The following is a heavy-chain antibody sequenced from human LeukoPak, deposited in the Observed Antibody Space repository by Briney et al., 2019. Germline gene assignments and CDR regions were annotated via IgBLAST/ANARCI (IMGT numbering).Heavy chain of an antibody. V-gene: IGHV1-3*01. CDR1: GYTFTSYA. CDR2: INAGNGNT. D-gene: IGHD3-10*01. CDR3: ARAPLGYYYGSGSPYYGMDV. Sequence: ASVKVSCKASGYTFTSYAMHWVRQAPGQRLEWMGWINAGNGNTKYSQKFQGRVTITRDTSASTAYMELSSLRSEDTAVYYCARAPLGYYYGSGSPYYGMDVWGQGTTVTVSS. J-gene: IGHJ6*02.